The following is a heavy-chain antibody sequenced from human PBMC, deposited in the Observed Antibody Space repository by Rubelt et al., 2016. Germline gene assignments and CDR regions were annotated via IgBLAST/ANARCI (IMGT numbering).Heavy chain of an antibody. V-gene: IGHV1-69*09. Sequence: QVQLVQSGAEVKKPGSSVKVSCKASGGTFSSYAISWVRQAPGQGLEWMGRIIPILGIANYAHKFQGRVTITADKSTSTAYMELSSLRSEDTAVYYCAREHLYGDYDYWGQGTLVTVSS. CDR2: IIPILGIA. CDR3: AREHLYGDYDY. J-gene: IGHJ4*02. CDR1: GGTFSSYA. D-gene: IGHD4-17*01.